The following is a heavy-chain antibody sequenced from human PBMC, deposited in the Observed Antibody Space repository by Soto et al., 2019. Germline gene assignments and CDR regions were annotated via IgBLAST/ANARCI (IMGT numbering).Heavy chain of an antibody. D-gene: IGHD3-9*01. J-gene: IGHJ5*02. CDR1: GFTFSSYA. CDR3: ARGARSVPSIFSAFGKIDP. Sequence: GGSLRLSCAASGFTFSSYAMSWVRQAPGKGLEWVSAISGSGGSTYYADSVKGRFTISRDNSENTLYLQMNSLRAEDTAVYYCARGARSVPSIFSAFGKIDPWGQGTLVTVSS. CDR2: ISGSGGST. V-gene: IGHV3-23*01.